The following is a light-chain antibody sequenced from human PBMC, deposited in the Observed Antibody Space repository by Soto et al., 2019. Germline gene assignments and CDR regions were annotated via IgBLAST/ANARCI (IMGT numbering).Light chain of an antibody. CDR3: MQALQIPPT. CDR1: QSLLHSNGYNY. CDR2: LGS. J-gene: IGKJ5*01. V-gene: IGKV2-28*01. Sequence: DIVMTQSPLSLPVTPGEPASMSCRSSQSLLHSNGYNYFDWYLQKPGQSPQPLIYLGSNRASGVPDRFSGSGSGTDFTLKISRVEAEDVGVYYCMQALQIPPTFGQGTRLEIK.